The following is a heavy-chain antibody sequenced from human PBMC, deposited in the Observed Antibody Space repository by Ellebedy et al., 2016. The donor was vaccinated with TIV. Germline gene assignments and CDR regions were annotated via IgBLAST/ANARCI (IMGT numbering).Heavy chain of an antibody. J-gene: IGHJ6*02. CDR3: AKDFSSSDDYYYYYGMDV. CDR1: GFTFSSYA. CDR2: ISGSGGST. Sequence: GESLKISCAASGFTFSSYAMSWVRQAPGKGLEWVSAISGSGGSTYYADSVKGRFTISRDNSKNTLYLQMNSLRAEDTAVYYCAKDFSSSDDYYYYYGMDVWGQGTTVTVSS. V-gene: IGHV3-23*01. D-gene: IGHD6-6*01.